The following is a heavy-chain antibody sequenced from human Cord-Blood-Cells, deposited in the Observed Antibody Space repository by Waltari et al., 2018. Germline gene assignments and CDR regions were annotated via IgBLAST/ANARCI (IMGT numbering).Heavy chain of an antibody. D-gene: IGHD3-10*01. Sequence: EVQLVESGGGLVQPGGSLKLSCAASGFTFSGSAMHWVRQASGQGREWVGRIRSKANGYATAYAASVKGRFTISRDDSKNTAYLQMNSLKTEDTAVYYCTSRYYYGSGSYKYYFDYWGQGTLVTVSS. CDR1: GFTFSGSA. V-gene: IGHV3-73*01. CDR2: IRSKANGYAT. J-gene: IGHJ4*02. CDR3: TSRYYYGSGSYKYYFDY.